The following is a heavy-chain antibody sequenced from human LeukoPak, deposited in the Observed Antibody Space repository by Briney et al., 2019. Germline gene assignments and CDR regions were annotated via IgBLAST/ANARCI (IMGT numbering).Heavy chain of an antibody. CDR2: INPSGGST. Sequence: ASVKVSCKASGYTFTSYYMHWVRQAPGQGLEWMGIINPSGGSTSYAQKFQGRVTMTRDTSISTAYMEMSNLTSDDTAVYYCARAVPEQELVRGAFDYWGQGILVTVSS. CDR3: ARAVPEQELVRGAFDY. D-gene: IGHD6-13*01. J-gene: IGHJ4*02. CDR1: GYTFTSYY. V-gene: IGHV1-46*01.